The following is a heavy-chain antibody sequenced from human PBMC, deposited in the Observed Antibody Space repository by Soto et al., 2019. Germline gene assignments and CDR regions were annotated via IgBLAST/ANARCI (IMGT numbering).Heavy chain of an antibody. CDR1: GFTFSSYA. CDR3: AKDKSLLWFGELPKRYYYYYMDV. J-gene: IGHJ6*03. V-gene: IGHV3-23*01. Sequence: EVQLLESGGGLVQPGGSLRLSCAASGFTFSSYAMSWVRQAPGKGLEWVSAISGSGGSTYYADSVKGRFTISRDNSKNTLYLQMNSLRAEDTAVYYCAKDKSLLWFGELPKRYYYYYMDVWGKGTTVTVSS. CDR2: ISGSGGST. D-gene: IGHD3-10*01.